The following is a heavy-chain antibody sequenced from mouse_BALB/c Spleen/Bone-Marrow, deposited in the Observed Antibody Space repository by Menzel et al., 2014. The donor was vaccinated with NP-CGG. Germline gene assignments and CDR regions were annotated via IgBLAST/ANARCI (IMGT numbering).Heavy chain of an antibody. D-gene: IGHD3-2*01. Sequence: EVQGVESGGGLVQPKGSLKLSCAASGFTFNTYAMNWVRQAPGKGLGWVARIRSKSNNYATYYADSVKDRFTISRDDSQSMLYLQMNNLKTEDTAMYYCVRHDNSGYYAMDYWGQGTSVTVSS. J-gene: IGHJ4*01. CDR2: IRSKSNNYAT. CDR3: VRHDNSGYYAMDY. V-gene: IGHV10-1*02. CDR1: GFTFNTYA.